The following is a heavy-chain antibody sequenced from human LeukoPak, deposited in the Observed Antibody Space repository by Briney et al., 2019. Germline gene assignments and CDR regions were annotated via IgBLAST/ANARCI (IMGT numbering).Heavy chain of an antibody. V-gene: IGHV3-7*01. D-gene: IGHD3-22*01. CDR2: IKQDGSEK. J-gene: IGHJ4*02. CDR1: GFTFSRYW. CDR3: ARANHYSDSIGYSLYYFDC. Sequence: GGSLRLSCAASGFTFSRYWMSWVRQAPGKGLEWVANIKQDGSEKYYVDSVKGRFTISRDNAKNSLYLQMNSLRAEDTAVYYCARANHYSDSIGYSLYYFDCWGQGTLVTVSS.